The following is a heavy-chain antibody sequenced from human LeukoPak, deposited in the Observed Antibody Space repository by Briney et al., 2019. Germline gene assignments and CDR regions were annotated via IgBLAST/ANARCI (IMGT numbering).Heavy chain of an antibody. D-gene: IGHD4-17*01. CDR3: AKDSSGGDYEYFQH. CDR2: ISGSGGST. J-gene: IGHJ1*01. V-gene: IGHV3-23*01. CDR1: GFTSSSHW. Sequence: GGSLRLSCAASGFTSSSHWMHWVRQAPGKGLEWVSAISGSGGSTYYADSVKGRFTISRDNSKNTLYLQMNSLRAEDTAVYYCAKDSSGGDYEYFQHWGQGTLVTVSS.